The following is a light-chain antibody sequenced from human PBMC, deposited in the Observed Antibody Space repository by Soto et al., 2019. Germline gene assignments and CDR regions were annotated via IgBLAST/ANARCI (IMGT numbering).Light chain of an antibody. CDR1: SSDVGGYNY. Sequence: QSVLTQLPSASGSPGQSVTISCTGTSSDVGGYNYVSWYQQHPGKAPKLMIYEVSKRPSGVPDRFSGSKSGNTASLTVSGLKDEDEADYYCSSYAGSNNPYVFGTGTKDT. V-gene: IGLV2-8*01. CDR2: EVS. J-gene: IGLJ1*01. CDR3: SSYAGSNNPYV.